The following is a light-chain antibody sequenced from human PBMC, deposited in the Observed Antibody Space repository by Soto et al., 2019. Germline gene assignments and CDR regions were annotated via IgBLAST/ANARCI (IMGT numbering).Light chain of an antibody. Sequence: EIVLTQSPATLSLSPGERATLSCRASQSVSSYLAWYQQKPGQAPRLLIYDASNRATGIPARFSGRGSGTDFTLTISSLEPEDCAVYYCQQRNNWPRTFGQGTRLEFK. V-gene: IGKV3-11*01. CDR3: QQRNNWPRT. CDR1: QSVSSY. J-gene: IGKJ5*01. CDR2: DAS.